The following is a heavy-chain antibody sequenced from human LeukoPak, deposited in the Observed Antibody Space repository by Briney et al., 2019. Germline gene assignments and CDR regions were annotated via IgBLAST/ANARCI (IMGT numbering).Heavy chain of an antibody. J-gene: IGHJ4*02. V-gene: IGHV3-30*04. D-gene: IGHD6-19*01. CDR1: GHTYSSYP. CDR3: ARDSSGWYSPHTNTPHY. CDR2: ISYYGSNK. Sequence: GGSLTLSCAASGHTYSSYPMHWARQSRGKGVVGVAVISYYGSNKYYADSVKGRFTISTENSKNTLYLQMNSLRAEDTAVYYCARDSSGWYSPHTNTPHYWGQGTLVTVSS.